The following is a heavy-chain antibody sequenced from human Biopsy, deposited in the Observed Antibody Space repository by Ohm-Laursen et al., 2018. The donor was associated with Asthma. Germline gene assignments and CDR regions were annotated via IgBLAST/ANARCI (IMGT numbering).Heavy chain of an antibody. CDR1: GGTFSNFA. V-gene: IGHV1-69*01. Sequence: SVKVSCKAPGGTFSNFAISWARQAPGQGLEWLGGIMTAFGTSNHAQKFQGRVTITADESTSTAYMEVTSLRSEDPAIYYCAGCQVGYSSGWSLLLKKIYYSGMDVWGQGTAVTVSS. D-gene: IGHD6-19*01. CDR3: AGCQVGYSSGWSLLLKKIYYSGMDV. J-gene: IGHJ6*02. CDR2: IMTAFGTS.